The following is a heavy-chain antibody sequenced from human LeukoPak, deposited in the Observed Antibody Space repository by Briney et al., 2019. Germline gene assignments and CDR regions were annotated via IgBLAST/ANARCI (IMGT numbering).Heavy chain of an antibody. Sequence: PGGSLRLSCAASGFTFSSYSMNWVRQAPGKGLEWVSSISSSSSYIYYADSVKGRFTISRDNAKNSLYLQMNSLRAEDTAVYYCARVGYHGSGSFDYWGQGTLVTVSS. J-gene: IGHJ4*02. D-gene: IGHD3-10*01. CDR1: GFTFSSYS. CDR3: ARVGYHGSGSFDY. V-gene: IGHV3-21*01. CDR2: ISSSSSYI.